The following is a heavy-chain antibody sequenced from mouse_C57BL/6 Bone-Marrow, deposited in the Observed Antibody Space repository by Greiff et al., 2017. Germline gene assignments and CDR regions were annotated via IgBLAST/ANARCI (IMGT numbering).Heavy chain of an antibody. J-gene: IGHJ2*01. CDR2: INPSSGYP. CDR3: ARLGRGGYFDY. V-gene: IGHV1-4*01. Sequence: VQLQQSGAELARPGASVKMSCKASGYTFTSYTMHWVKQRPGQGLEWIGYINPSSGYPKYNQKFKDKATLTADKSSSTAYMQLSSLTSEDSAVYYCARLGRGGYFDYWGQGTTLTVSS. CDR1: GYTFTSYT. D-gene: IGHD4-1*01.